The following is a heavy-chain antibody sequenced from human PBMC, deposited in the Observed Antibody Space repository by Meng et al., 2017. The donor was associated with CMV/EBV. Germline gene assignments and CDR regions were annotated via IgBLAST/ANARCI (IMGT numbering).Heavy chain of an antibody. CDR1: GFTFSSYW. V-gene: IGHV3-74*01. Sequence: GESLKISCAASGFTFSSYWMHWVRQAPGKGLVWVSRINSDGSSTSYADSVKGRFTISRDNAKNTLYLQMNSLRAEDTAVYYCARLDRLLVHPFYYYGMDVWGQGTTVTVSS. CDR3: ARLDRLLVHPFYYYGMDV. CDR2: INSDGSST. J-gene: IGHJ6*02. D-gene: IGHD6-6*01.